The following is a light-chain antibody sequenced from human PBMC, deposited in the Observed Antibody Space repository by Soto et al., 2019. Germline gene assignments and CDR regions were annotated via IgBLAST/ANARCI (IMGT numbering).Light chain of an antibody. CDR3: SSYAGINNLGV. Sequence: QAVLTQPPSASGSPGQSATISCTGTSSDVGGYKYASWYQQHPGKAPKLMIFEVNKRPSGVPDRFSGSKSGNTASLTVSGLQAEDEADYYCSSYAGINNLGVFGTGTKLTVL. CDR2: EVN. CDR1: SSDVGGYKY. V-gene: IGLV2-8*01. J-gene: IGLJ1*01.